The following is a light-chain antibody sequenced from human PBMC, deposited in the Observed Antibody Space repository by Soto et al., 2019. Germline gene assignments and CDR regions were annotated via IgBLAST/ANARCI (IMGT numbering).Light chain of an antibody. CDR2: AAS. CDR3: QQYNIWPLWK. V-gene: IGKV3-15*01. CDR1: ESVTSS. J-gene: IGKJ1*01. Sequence: EIVITQSPATLSVSQVDRATLSFMASESVTSSLAWYQQKPGQPPRLLIYAASTRATDVPARFSGGGSETEFTLTIRSLQSEDFAVYFCQQYNIWPLWKCGQGTKGDI.